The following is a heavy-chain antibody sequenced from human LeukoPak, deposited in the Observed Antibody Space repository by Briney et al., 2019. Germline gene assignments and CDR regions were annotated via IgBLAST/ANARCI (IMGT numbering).Heavy chain of an antibody. CDR3: ARGSRYSSSRFDP. J-gene: IGHJ5*02. D-gene: IGHD6-13*01. Sequence: ASVKVSCKASGYTFTGYYMHWVRQAPAQGLEWMGWINPNSGGTNYAQKFQGRVTMTRDTSISTAYMELSRLRSDDTAFYYCARGSRYSSSRFDPWGQGTLVTVSS. CDR1: GYTFTGYY. V-gene: IGHV1-2*02. CDR2: INPNSGGT.